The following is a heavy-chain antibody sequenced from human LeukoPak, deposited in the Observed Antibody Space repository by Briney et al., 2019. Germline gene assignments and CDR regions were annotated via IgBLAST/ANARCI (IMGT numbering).Heavy chain of an antibody. V-gene: IGHV4-39*07. CDR1: GGSISSSSYY. J-gene: IGHJ6*03. CDR3: ARERTDVYYYYYYMDV. D-gene: IGHD5-24*01. CDR2: IYYSGST. Sequence: PSETLSLTCTVSGGSISSSSYYWGWIRQPPGKGLEWIGSIYYSGSTYYNPSLKSRVTISVDTSKNQFSLKLSSVTAADTAVYYCARERTDVYYYYYYMDVWGKGTTVTVSS.